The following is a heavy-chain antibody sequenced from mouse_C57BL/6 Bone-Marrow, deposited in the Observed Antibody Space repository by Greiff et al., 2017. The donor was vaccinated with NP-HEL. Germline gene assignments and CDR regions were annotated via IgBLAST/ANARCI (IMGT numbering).Heavy chain of an antibody. CDR3: VPYYGSSGGFAY. CDR2: INPSSGYT. Sequence: QVQLQQSGAELAKPGASVKLSCKASGYTFTSYWMHWVKQRPGQGLEWIGYINPSSGYTKCNQKFKDKATLTADKSSSTAYMQLSSLTYEDSAVYYCVPYYGSSGGFAYWGQGTLVTVSA. J-gene: IGHJ3*01. V-gene: IGHV1-7*01. CDR1: GYTFTSYW. D-gene: IGHD1-1*01.